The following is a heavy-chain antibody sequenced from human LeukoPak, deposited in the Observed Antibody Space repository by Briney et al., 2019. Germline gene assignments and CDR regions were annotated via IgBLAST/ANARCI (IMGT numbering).Heavy chain of an antibody. CDR1: GYTFTSYA. D-gene: IGHD3-10*01. CDR3: ASSTGAPQGLLWFGELSPGPFDY. J-gene: IGHJ4*02. Sequence: ASVKVSCKAPGYTFTSYAVSWVRQAPGQGLEWMGWISAYNGNTNYAQKFQGRVTMTTDTSTSTVYMELRSLRSDDTAVYYCASSTGAPQGLLWFGELSPGPFDYWGQGTLVTVSS. CDR2: ISAYNGNT. V-gene: IGHV1-18*01.